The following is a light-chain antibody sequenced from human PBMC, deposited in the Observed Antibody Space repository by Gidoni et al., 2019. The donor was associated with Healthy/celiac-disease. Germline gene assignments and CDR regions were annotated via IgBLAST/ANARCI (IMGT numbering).Light chain of an antibody. V-gene: IGKV3-20*01. CDR2: GAS. J-gene: IGKJ4*01. CDR3: QQYGSSPLT. Sequence: ELVLTQSPGTLSLSPGERATLSCRASQSVSSSYLAWYQQKPGQAPRLLIYGASSRATGIPDRCSGSGSGTDFTLTISRLEPEEFAVYYCQQYGSSPLTFGGGTKVEIK. CDR1: QSVSSSY.